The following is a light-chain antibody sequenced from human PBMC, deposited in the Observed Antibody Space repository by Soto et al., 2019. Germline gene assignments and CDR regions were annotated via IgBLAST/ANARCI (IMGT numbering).Light chain of an antibody. V-gene: IGKV1-39*01. CDR2: GAS. CDR3: QQSNVTPRS. CDR1: RNINTY. Sequence: DIRLTQFPSSLSASVGDRATISCRASRNINTYLMWYQQKPGKAPNLLIYGASGLQNGVPSRFTGSGSGTEFTLTITGLQPEDFGTYYCQQSNVTPRSFGQGTKVDIK. J-gene: IGKJ1*01.